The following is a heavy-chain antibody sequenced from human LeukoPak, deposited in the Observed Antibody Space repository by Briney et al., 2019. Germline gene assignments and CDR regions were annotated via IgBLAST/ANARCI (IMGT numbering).Heavy chain of an antibody. CDR1: GYTFTGHY. CDR3: ARGRTLTSCYDY. CDR2: INHNTGGT. V-gene: IGHV1-2*02. D-gene: IGHD2-15*01. J-gene: IGHJ4*02. Sequence: GSAKDSCKASGYTFTGHYMHWVRQAPRQGPEWMGWINHNTGGTNYAQKFQGRVTMTRDTCISTAYMELSRLRSDDTAVYYCARGRTLTSCYDYWGQGTLVTVSS.